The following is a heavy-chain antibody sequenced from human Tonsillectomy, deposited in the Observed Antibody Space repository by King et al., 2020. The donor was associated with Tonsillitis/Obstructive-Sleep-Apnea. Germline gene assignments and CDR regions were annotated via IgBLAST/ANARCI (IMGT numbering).Heavy chain of an antibody. CDR2: IYFSGST. CDR1: GGSISSTSYY. D-gene: IGHD6-13*01. V-gene: IGHV4-39*01. J-gene: IGHJ5*02. Sequence: QLQLQESGPGLVTPSETLSLTCTVSGGSISSTSYYWGWIRQPPGKGLEWIGSIYFSGSTYYNPSLKSRVTISVDTSANQYSLRLSSVTAADTAVYYCATWGSGYSSSQFDPWGQGILVTVSS. CDR3: ATWGSGYSSSQFDP.